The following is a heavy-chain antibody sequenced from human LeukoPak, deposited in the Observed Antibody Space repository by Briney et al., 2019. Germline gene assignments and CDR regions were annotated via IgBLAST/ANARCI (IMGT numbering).Heavy chain of an antibody. Sequence: GASVKVSCKASGYTFTSNYMHRVRQAPGQGLEWLGIINASGGSTRYAQKYQGRVTMTRDTSTSTVYMELSSLRSEDTAVYYCARGGYDSSGPGDYWGQGTLVTVSS. CDR1: GYTFTSNY. V-gene: IGHV1-46*01. CDR3: ARGGYDSSGPGDY. CDR2: INASGGST. D-gene: IGHD3-22*01. J-gene: IGHJ4*02.